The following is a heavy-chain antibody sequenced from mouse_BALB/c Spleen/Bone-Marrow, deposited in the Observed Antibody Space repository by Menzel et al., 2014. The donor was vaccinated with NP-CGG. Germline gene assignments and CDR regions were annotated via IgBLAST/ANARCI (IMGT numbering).Heavy chain of an antibody. CDR1: GYTFTDYW. CDR2: IDTSDSYI. CDR3: ARSDYRYDPLAN. D-gene: IGHD2-14*01. J-gene: IGHJ3*01. V-gene: IGHV1-69*01. Sequence: QVQLQQSGAELVMPGASVKMSCKASGYTFTDYWMHWVKQRPGQGLERIGAIDTSDSYISYNQKFKGKATLTVDESSSTAYMQFSSLTSEDSAVYHCARSDYRYDPLANWGQGTLVTVSA.